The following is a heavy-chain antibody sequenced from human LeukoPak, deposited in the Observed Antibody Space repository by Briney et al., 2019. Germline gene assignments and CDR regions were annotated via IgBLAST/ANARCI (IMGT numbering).Heavy chain of an antibody. V-gene: IGHV3-21*01. CDR1: GFTFSSYS. CDR3: ARVEYDFDSAFDP. J-gene: IGHJ5*02. CDR2: ISSSSSYI. Sequence: PGGSPRLSWAASGFTFSSYSMNWVRQAPGKGLEWVSSISSSSSYIYYADSVKGRFTISRGNAKNSLYLQMNGLRAEDTAVYYCARVEYDFDSAFDPWGQGTLVTVSS. D-gene: IGHD3-3*01.